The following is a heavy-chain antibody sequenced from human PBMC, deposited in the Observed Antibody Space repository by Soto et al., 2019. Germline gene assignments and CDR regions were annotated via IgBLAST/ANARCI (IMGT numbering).Heavy chain of an antibody. CDR1: GGPITSGGYF. CDR2: IFYSGST. J-gene: IGHJ4*02. Sequence: PSETLSLTCTVSGGPITSGGYFWNWIRQHPGKGLEWIGYIFYSGSTYYNPSLKSRLTISVDTSKNEFYLELRSVTAADTAVYYCARDPIPTGYCSGDSCYSPVLDYWGQGAPVPVSS. CDR3: ARDPIPTGYCSGDSCYSPVLDY. V-gene: IGHV4-31*03. D-gene: IGHD2-15*01.